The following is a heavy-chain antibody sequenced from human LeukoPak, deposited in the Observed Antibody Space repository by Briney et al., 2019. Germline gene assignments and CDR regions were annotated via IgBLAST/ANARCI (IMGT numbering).Heavy chain of an antibody. CDR2: INHGGST. D-gene: IGHD3-22*01. J-gene: IGHJ4*02. CDR3: ARGYDSSGYYYVGFDY. Sequence: ASETLSLTCAVYGGSFSGYYWSWIRQPPGKGLEWIGEINHGGSTNYNPSLKSRVTISVDPSKHQFSLKLSSVTAADTAVYYCARGYDSSGYYYVGFDYWGQGTLVTVSS. CDR1: GGSFSGYY. V-gene: IGHV4-34*01.